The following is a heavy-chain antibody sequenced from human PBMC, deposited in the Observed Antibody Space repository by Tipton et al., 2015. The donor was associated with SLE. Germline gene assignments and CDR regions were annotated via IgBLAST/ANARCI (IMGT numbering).Heavy chain of an antibody. CDR1: GVAISRCT. CDR3: AGQVAGVARDYFDY. Sequence: TLSLTCTVSGVAISRCTGTQSPGKGLKLIGYVYNIGNITYNPSLKSRVSISGDTSRNLFSLNLRSVTAADTAVYFCAGQVAGVARDYFDYWGQGTLVTVSS. CDR2: VYNIGNI. V-gene: IGHV4-59*08. J-gene: IGHJ4*02. D-gene: IGHD2-15*01.